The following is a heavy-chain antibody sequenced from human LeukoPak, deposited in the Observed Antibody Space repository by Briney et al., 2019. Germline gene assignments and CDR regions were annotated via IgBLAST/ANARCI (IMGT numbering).Heavy chain of an antibody. D-gene: IGHD6-19*01. CDR1: GGSISSYY. Sequence: SETLSLTCTVSGGSISSYYWSWIRQPPGKGLEWIGYIYYSGSTNYNPSLKSRVTISVDTSKNQFSLKLSSVTAADTAVYYCGSLYSRGWYGYWGQGTLVTVSS. J-gene: IGHJ4*02. V-gene: IGHV4-59*01. CDR3: GSLYSRGWYGY. CDR2: IYYSGST.